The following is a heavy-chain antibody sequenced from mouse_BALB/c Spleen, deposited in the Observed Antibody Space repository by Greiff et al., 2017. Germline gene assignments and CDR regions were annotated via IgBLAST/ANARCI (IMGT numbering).Heavy chain of an antibody. V-gene: IGHV5-9-4*01. CDR3: ARYRYDVYAMDY. J-gene: IGHJ4*01. D-gene: IGHD2-14*01. Sequence: EVMLVESGGGLVKPGGSLKLSCAASGFTFSSYAMSWVRQSPEKRLEWVAEISSGGSYTYYPDTVTGRFTISRDNAKNTLYLEMSSLRSEDTAMYYCARYRYDVYAMDYWGQGTSVTVSS. CDR1: GFTFSSYA. CDR2: ISSGGSYT.